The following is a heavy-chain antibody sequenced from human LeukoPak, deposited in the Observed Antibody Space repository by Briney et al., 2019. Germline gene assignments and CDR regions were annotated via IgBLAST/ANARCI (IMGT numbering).Heavy chain of an antibody. CDR1: GYTFTGYY. D-gene: IGHD1-26*01. J-gene: IGHJ5*02. CDR3: ARGAHRYSGSYYL. CDR2: INPNIGGT. V-gene: IGHV1-2*02. Sequence: ASVKVSCKASGYTFTGYYMHWVRQAPGQGLEWMGWINPNIGGTNYAQKFQGRVTMTRDTSITTAYMKLSKLRSDDTGVYYCARGAHRYSGSYYLWGQGTLVTVSS.